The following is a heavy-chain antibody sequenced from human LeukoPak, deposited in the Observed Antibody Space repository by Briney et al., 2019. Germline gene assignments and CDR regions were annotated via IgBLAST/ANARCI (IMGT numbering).Heavy chain of an antibody. D-gene: IGHD2-21*01. CDR3: ARHPEYSLFDY. J-gene: IGHJ4*02. V-gene: IGHV4-39*01. CDR1: GGSISSSSYY. Sequence: PSETLSLTCTVSGGSISSSSYYWGWIRQPPGKGLEWIGSIYYSGSTYYNPSLKSRVTISVDTSKNQFSLKLSSVTAADTAVYYCARHPEYSLFDYWGQGTLVTVSS. CDR2: IYYSGST.